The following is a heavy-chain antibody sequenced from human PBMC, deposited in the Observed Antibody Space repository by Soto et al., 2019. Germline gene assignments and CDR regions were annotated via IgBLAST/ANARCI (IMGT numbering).Heavy chain of an antibody. D-gene: IGHD3-10*01. CDR3: AREASGVLALDD. V-gene: IGHV1-2*02. CDR2: INPNSGDA. J-gene: IGHJ4*02. Sequence: QVQLVHSGAELKKPGASVKVSCKASGYTFTAYAMHWVRQAPGQGLEWMGRINPNSGDATYAQEVPGRVNVTMATSIATAYMELCSLSYDDTAVYYCAREASGVLALDDWGQGTLVTVSS. CDR1: GYTFTAYA.